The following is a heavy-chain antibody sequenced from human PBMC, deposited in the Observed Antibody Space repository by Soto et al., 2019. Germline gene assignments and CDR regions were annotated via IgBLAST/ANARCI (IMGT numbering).Heavy chain of an antibody. J-gene: IGHJ6*02. D-gene: IGHD6-19*01. Sequence: QVQLQQWGAGLLKPSETLSLTCAVYGGSFSGYYWSWIRQPPGKGLEWIGEINHSGSTNYNPSLMRRVTISVDTSKNQFSLKLSSVTAADTAVYYCARASGGSSGWYYYYGMDVWGQGTTVTVSS. CDR2: INHSGST. CDR3: ARASGGSSGWYYYYGMDV. V-gene: IGHV4-34*01. CDR1: GGSFSGYY.